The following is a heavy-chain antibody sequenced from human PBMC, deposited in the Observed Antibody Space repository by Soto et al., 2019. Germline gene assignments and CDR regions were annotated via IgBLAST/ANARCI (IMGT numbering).Heavy chain of an antibody. CDR2: IYYSGST. V-gene: IGHV4-39*01. J-gene: IGHJ6*02. Sequence: SETLSLTCTVSGDSITSNSYYWGWIRQPPGKGLEWIGSIYYSGSTYYNPSLKSRVTISVDTSKNQFPLKLSSVTAADTAVYYCARRLYYDSSGFEGGGMDVWGQGTTVTV. D-gene: IGHD3-22*01. CDR3: ARRLYYDSSGFEGGGMDV. CDR1: GDSITSNSYY.